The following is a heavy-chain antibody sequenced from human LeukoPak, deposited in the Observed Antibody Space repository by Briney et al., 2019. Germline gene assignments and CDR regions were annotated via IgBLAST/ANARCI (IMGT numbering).Heavy chain of an antibody. CDR3: AKDGLQFSEWLPPLGY. CDR2: ISGNAGST. D-gene: IGHD3-3*01. V-gene: IGHV3-23*01. J-gene: IGHJ4*02. CDR1: GFTLSSYA. Sequence: GGSLRLSCAASGFTLSSYAMSWVRQAPGKWLEWVSLISGNAGSTYYADSVKGRFTISRDITKNTLYLQMNSLRAEDTAVYYCAKDGLQFSEWLPPLGYWGQGTLVTVSS.